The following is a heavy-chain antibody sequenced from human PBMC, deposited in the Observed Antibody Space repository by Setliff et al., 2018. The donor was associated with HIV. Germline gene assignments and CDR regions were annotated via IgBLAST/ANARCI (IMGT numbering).Heavy chain of an antibody. CDR3: ARGAWYTSGWHSSRYLDV. V-gene: IGHV1-8*02. Sequence: ASVKVSCKASGYTFTNSDINWVRQATGQGLEWMGWMNPKSGNTGYAQRFQGRVTMTRDTSGSTAYMELSSLRSEDTAVYYCARGAWYTSGWHSSRYLDVWGKGTTVTVSS. J-gene: IGHJ6*03. CDR2: MNPKSGNT. CDR1: GYTFTNSD. D-gene: IGHD6-25*01.